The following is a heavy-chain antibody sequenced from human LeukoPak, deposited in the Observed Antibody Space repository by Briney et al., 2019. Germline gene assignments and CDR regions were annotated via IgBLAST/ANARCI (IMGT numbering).Heavy chain of an antibody. J-gene: IGHJ3*02. Sequence: PGGSLRLSCAASGFTVSSNYMSWVRQAPGKGLEWVSVIYSGGSTYYADSVKGRFTISRDKSKNTLSLQMNRLTAEDTAVYYCARDRKPQRPFDIWGQGTMVTVSS. CDR2: IYSGGST. CDR1: GFTVSSNY. V-gene: IGHV3-66*01. CDR3: ARDRKPQRPFDI.